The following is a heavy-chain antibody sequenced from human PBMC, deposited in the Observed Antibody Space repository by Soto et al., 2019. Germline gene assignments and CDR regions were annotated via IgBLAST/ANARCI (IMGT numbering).Heavy chain of an antibody. CDR2: IDPSDSYT. CDR1: GYSFTRYW. J-gene: IGHJ6*02. D-gene: IGHD6-13*01. CDR3: ARHGKAWYVGMDV. V-gene: IGHV5-10-1*01. Sequence: GESLKISCKGSGYSFTRYWISWVRQMTGKGLEWMVRIDPSDSYTNYSPSFQGHVTISADKSISTAYLQWSSLKASDTAMYYCARHGKAWYVGMDVWGQGTTVTVSS.